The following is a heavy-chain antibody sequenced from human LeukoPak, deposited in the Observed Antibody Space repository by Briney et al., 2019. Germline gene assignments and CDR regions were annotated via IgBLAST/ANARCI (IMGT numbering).Heavy chain of an antibody. J-gene: IGHJ4*02. V-gene: IGHV3-33*06. CDR1: GFTFSSYG. CDR2: IWYDGSNK. Sequence: GGSLRLSCAASGFTFSSYGMHWVRQAPGKGLEWVAVIWYDGSNKYYADSVKGRFTISRDNSKNTLYLQINSLRAEDTAAYYCAKDALVREYQLLYADYWGQGTLVTVSS. CDR3: AKDALVREYQLLYADY. D-gene: IGHD2-2*02.